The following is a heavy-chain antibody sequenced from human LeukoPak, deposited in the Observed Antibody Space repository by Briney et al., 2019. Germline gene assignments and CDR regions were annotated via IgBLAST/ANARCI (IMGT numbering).Heavy chain of an antibody. Sequence: GGSLRLSCATSGFNFDRYTIHWVRQAPGKGLEWVSLAGWAGGTTFYSDSVRGRFTISKDNAKNTVYLQMNSLRAEDTAVYYCVSFYETYWGRGTLVTVSS. J-gene: IGHJ4*02. CDR2: AGWAGGTT. CDR1: GFNFDRYT. D-gene: IGHD2/OR15-2a*01. V-gene: IGHV3-43*01. CDR3: VSFYETY.